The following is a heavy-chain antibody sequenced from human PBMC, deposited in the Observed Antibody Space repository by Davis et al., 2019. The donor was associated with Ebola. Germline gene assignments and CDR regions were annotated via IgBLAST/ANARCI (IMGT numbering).Heavy chain of an antibody. J-gene: IGHJ4*02. D-gene: IGHD3-10*01. V-gene: IGHV3-73*01. CDR1: GFTFSGSA. CDR2: IRSKANSYAT. CDR3: TGSGEVDY. Sequence: GESLKISCAASGFTFSGSAMHWVRQASGKGLEWVGRIRSKANSYATAYAASVKGRFTISRDDSKNTAYLQMNSLKTEDTAVYYCTGSGEVDYWGQGTLVTASS.